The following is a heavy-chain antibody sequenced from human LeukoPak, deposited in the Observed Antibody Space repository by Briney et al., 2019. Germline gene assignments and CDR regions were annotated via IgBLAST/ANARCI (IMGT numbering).Heavy chain of an antibody. CDR3: ARWAQGFNY. CDR1: GFTFSSHW. D-gene: IGHD1-26*01. V-gene: IGHV3-7*05. Sequence: GGSLRHSCAASGFTFSSHWMSWDRQAPGKGLEWVGNIKQEGSEKYYVDSVKGRFTISRDNAENSLYLQMNSLRAEDTAVYYCARWAQGFNYWAWGTLVTVSS. CDR2: IKQEGSEK. J-gene: IGHJ4*02.